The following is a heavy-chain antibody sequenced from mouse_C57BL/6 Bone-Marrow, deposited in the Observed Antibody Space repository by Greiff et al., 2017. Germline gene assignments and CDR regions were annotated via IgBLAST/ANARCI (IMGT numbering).Heavy chain of an antibody. CDR1: GYTFTDYY. V-gene: IGHV1-26*01. D-gene: IGHD1-1*01. CDR3: ARLVAPFYAIDY. CDR2: INPNHGGT. J-gene: IGHJ4*01. Sequence: EVQLQQSGPELVKPGASVKISCKASGYTFTDYYMTWVKQSHGKSLEWIGAINPNHGGTCYTQKFKGKATLTVDKSSSTAYMELRSLTSEDSAVYYCARLVAPFYAIDYWGQGTSVTVSS.